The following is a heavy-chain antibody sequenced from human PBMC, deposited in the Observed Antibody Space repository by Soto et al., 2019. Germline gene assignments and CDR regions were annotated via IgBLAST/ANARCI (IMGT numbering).Heavy chain of an antibody. J-gene: IGHJ6*02. D-gene: IGHD3-10*02. CDR2: IYHSGST. CDR3: ASVRGGYYYAMDV. V-gene: IGHV4-4*02. CDR1: GGSISSSNW. Sequence: QVQLQESGPGLVKPSGTLSLTCAVSGGSISSSNWWSWVRQPPGKGLEWIGEIYHSGSTNYNPSLKSRVTISVDKSKNPFSLKLSSVPAADTAVYYCASVRGGYYYAMDVWGQGTTVTVSS.